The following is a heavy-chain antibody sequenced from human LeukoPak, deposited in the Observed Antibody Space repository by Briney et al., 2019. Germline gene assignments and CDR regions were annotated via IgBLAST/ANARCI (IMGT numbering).Heavy chain of an antibody. V-gene: IGHV1-69*05. CDR2: IIPIFGTA. D-gene: IGHD6-6*01. Sequence: ASVKVSCKASGGTFSSYAISWVRQAPGQGLEWMGGIIPIFGTANYAQKFQGRVTITTDESTSTAYMELSSLRSEDTAVYYCASRLTSSIAARRMGNAFDIWGQGTMVTVSS. CDR3: ASRLTSSIAARRMGNAFDI. J-gene: IGHJ3*02. CDR1: GGTFSSYA.